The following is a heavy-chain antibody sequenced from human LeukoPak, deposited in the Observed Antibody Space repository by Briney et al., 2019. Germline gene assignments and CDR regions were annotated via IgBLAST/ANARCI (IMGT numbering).Heavy chain of an antibody. CDR1: GFSFISYE. Sequence: GGSLRLSCTASGFSFISYEMSWVRQAPRKGLEWVSSIGGNGNTRNYADAVKGRLTSCRDNAKNSLYLQMNSLRTEDTAVYYCARGLRGATDYWGQGTLVTVSS. D-gene: IGHD1-26*01. V-gene: IGHV3-48*03. CDR3: ARGLRGATDY. J-gene: IGHJ4*02. CDR2: IGGNGNTR.